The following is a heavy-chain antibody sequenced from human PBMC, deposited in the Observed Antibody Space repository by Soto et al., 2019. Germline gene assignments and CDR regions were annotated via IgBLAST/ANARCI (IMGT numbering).Heavy chain of an antibody. V-gene: IGHV4-30-4*01. Sequence: SETLSLTCTVSGDAITSGDYYWSWIRQPPGKGLEWIGYLYHSGSTYYNPSLKSRITMSVDTSKNQFSLNLNSVTAADTAVYYCARDGYYYGSGSLFPDDFEIWGQGTMVT. J-gene: IGHJ3*02. CDR1: GDAITSGDYY. CDR2: LYHSGST. D-gene: IGHD3-10*01. CDR3: ARDGYYYGSGSLFPDDFEI.